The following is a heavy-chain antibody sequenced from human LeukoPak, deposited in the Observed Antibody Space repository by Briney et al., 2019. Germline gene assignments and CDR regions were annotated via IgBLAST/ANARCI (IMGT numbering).Heavy chain of an antibody. CDR1: GYSFTSYW. CDR3: AIKGDYGDYYFDY. Sequence: GASLRISCKGSGYSFTSYWISWVRQMPGKGLEWMGRIDPSDSYTNYSPSFQGHVTISADESISTAYLQWSSLKASDTAMYYCAIKGDYGDYYFDYWGQGPLVTVSS. D-gene: IGHD4-17*01. V-gene: IGHV5-10-1*01. CDR2: IDPSDSYT. J-gene: IGHJ4*02.